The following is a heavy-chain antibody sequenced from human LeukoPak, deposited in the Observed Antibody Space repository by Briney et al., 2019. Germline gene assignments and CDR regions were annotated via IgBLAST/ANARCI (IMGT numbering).Heavy chain of an antibody. V-gene: IGHV3-49*04. Sequence: GGSLRLSCTASGFTFGDYAMSWVRQAPGKGLEWVGFIRSKAYGGTTEYAASVKGRFTISRDDSKSIAYLQMNSLKTEDTAVYYCAGVGGGRMLVWLNYFDYWGQGTLVTVSS. CDR3: AGVGGGRMLVWLNYFDY. CDR1: GFTFGDYA. CDR2: IRSKAYGGTT. J-gene: IGHJ4*02. D-gene: IGHD5-18*01.